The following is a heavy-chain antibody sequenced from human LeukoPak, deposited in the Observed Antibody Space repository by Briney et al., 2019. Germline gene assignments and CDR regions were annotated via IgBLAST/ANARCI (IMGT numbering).Heavy chain of an antibody. V-gene: IGHV3-21*01. CDR1: GFTFSSYS. J-gene: IGHJ4*02. CDR2: ISSISSYI. Sequence: PGGSLRLSCAASGFTFSSYSMNWVRQAPGRGLEGVSSISSISSYIYYAHSVKGRFTISRDNAKNSLYLQMNSLRAGDTAVYYCARELGLVVGAHDFWGQGTLVTVSS. CDR3: ARELGLVVGAHDF. D-gene: IGHD2-15*01.